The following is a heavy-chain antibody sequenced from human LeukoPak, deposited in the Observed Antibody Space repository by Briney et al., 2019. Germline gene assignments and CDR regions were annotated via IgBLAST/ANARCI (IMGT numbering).Heavy chain of an antibody. Sequence: SETLSLTCTVSGGSISSHYWSWIRQPPGKGLEWIGYIYYSGSTNYNPSLKSRVTISVDTSKNQFSLKLSSVTAADTAVYYCARDPIYSYSDYWGQGTLVTVSS. CDR1: GGSISSHY. CDR3: ARDPIYSYSDY. D-gene: IGHD5-18*01. J-gene: IGHJ4*02. V-gene: IGHV4-59*11. CDR2: IYYSGST.